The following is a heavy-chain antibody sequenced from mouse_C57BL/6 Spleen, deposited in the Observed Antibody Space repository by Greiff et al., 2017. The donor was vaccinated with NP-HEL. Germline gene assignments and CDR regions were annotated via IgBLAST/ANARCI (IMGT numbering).Heavy chain of an antibody. CDR2: IYPGDGDT. CDR3: ARDGSSPYYFDY. V-gene: IGHV1-80*01. CDR1: GYAFSSYW. J-gene: IGHJ2*01. D-gene: IGHD1-1*01. Sequence: VKLVESGAELVKPGASVKISCKASGYAFSSYWMNWVKQRPGKGLEWIGQIYPGDGDTNYNGKFKGKATLTADKSSSTAYMQLSSLTSEDSAVYFCARDGSSPYYFDYWGQGTTLTVSS.